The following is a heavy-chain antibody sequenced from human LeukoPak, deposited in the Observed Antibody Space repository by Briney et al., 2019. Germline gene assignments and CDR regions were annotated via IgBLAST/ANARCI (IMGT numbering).Heavy chain of an antibody. Sequence: PGGSLRLSCAASGFTFSSYAMHWVRQAPGKGLEWVAVISYDGSNKYYADSVKGRFTISRDNSKNTLYLQMNSLRDEDTAVYYCARSIVGATRGAFDIWGQGTMVTVSS. J-gene: IGHJ3*02. D-gene: IGHD1-26*01. CDR1: GFTFSSYA. V-gene: IGHV3-30-3*01. CDR2: ISYDGSNK. CDR3: ARSIVGATRGAFDI.